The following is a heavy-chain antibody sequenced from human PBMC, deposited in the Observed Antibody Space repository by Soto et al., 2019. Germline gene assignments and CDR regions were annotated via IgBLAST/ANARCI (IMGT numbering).Heavy chain of an antibody. CDR2: IIPIFGTA. D-gene: IGHD3-3*01. J-gene: IGHJ5*02. Sequence: GASVKVSCKASGGTFSSYAISWVRQAPGQGLKWMGGIIPIFGTANYAQKFQGRVTITADESTSTAYMELSSLRSEDTAVYYCATWPRVEWHNTLGFDPWGQGTLVTVSS. CDR1: GGTFSSYA. CDR3: ATWPRVEWHNTLGFDP. V-gene: IGHV1-69*13.